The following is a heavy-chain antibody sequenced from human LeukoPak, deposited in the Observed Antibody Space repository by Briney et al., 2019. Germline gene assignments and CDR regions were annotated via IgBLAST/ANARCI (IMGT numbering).Heavy chain of an antibody. CDR2: SSYSGST. Sequence: TLSLTCCVFGGSLNSGPDYWSWIPQDPGKGLEWIGYSSYSGSTYYSPSLKRRVSISADTSKNQISLNVRSVTAADTAMYYCARMPRGIEVVTPYYFDNWGQGALVTASS. D-gene: IGHD2-21*02. V-gene: IGHV4-31*03. J-gene: IGHJ4*02. CDR3: ARMPRGIEVVTPYYFDN. CDR1: GGSLNSGPDY.